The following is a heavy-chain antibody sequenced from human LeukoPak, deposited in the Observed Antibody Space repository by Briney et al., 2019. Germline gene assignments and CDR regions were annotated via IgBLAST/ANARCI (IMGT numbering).Heavy chain of an antibody. CDR1: GGSISSYY. CDR3: AREEDYYDSSGHSSYFDY. Sequence: SETLSLTCTISGGSISSYYWSWIRQPAGKELEWIGHIYTSGSTTYNPSLKSRVTMSVDTSKKRFSLKLRSVTAADTAVYYCAREEDYYDSSGHSSYFDYWGQGTLVTVSS. J-gene: IGHJ4*02. D-gene: IGHD3-22*01. CDR2: IYTSGST. V-gene: IGHV4-4*07.